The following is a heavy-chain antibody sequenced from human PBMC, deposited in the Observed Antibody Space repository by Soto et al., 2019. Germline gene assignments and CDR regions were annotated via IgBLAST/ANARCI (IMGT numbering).Heavy chain of an antibody. D-gene: IGHD2-15*01. J-gene: IGHJ4*02. CDR2: ISWDSGSI. Sequence: QLVESGGGLGQPGRSLRLSCVASGVRFDEYAIHWVRQAPGKGLEWVSGISWDSGSINYAGSVRGRFTVSRDNAKNSLYLHMTSLRSEDTACYYCAEIVTRHSLVPVFDQWGQGVLVSFSS. CDR1: GVRFDEYA. V-gene: IGHV3-9*01. CDR3: AEIVTRHSLVPVFDQ.